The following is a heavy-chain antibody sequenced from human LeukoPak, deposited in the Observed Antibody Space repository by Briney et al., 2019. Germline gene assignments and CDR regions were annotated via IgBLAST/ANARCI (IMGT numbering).Heavy chain of an antibody. CDR2: ISYDGSNK. Sequence: GGSLRLSCAASGFTFSSYAMHWVRQAPGKGLEWVAVISYDGSNKYYADSVKGRFTISRDNSKNTLYLQMNSLRAEDTAVYYCARSQTGGTFDYWGQGALVTVSS. CDR1: GFTFSSYA. V-gene: IGHV3-30-3*01. CDR3: ARSQTGGTFDY. J-gene: IGHJ4*02. D-gene: IGHD1-26*01.